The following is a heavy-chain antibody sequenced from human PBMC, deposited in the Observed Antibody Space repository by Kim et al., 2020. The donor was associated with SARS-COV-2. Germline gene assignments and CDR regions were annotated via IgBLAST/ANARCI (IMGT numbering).Heavy chain of an antibody. Sequence: GGSLRLSCETSGFTFSDYTMNWVRQAPGKGLEWVSLISGDGNRTNYADSVKRRFTISRDNGKNSLSLLMSSLRTEDTALYYCAKEGLRATAFYYYYYVDVWGKGTTVTVSS. D-gene: IGHD5-18*01. CDR2: ISGDGNRT. CDR3: AKEGLRATAFYYYYYVDV. V-gene: IGHV3-43*01. J-gene: IGHJ6*03. CDR1: GFTFSDYT.